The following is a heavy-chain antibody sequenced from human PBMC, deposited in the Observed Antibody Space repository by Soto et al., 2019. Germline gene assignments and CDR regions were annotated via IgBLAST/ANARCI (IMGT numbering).Heavy chain of an antibody. CDR2: ISDSGEST. V-gene: IGHV3-23*01. D-gene: IGHD2-2*01. J-gene: IGHJ4*02. Sequence: VRLSCKASGFSFNNYGMSWVRQAPGKVLEVVPGISDSGESTYYADSMRGRFTISRDNSKNTLYLHMNSLTPEDTARYYCVKYLYRSSTMPCLDHWGQGALVTVST. CDR1: GFSFNNYG. CDR3: VKYLYRSSTMPCLDH.